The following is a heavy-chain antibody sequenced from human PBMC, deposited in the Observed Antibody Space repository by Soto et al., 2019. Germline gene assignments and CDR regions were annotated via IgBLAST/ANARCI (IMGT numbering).Heavy chain of an antibody. D-gene: IGHD3-10*01. Sequence: GGSLSLSCAASGFTFSSYSMNWVRQAPGKGLEWVSSISSSSSYIYYADSVKGRFTISRDNAKNSLYLQMNSLRAEDTAVYYCASNLLPLWCGELLESNVFDIWGQGTMVPVSS. V-gene: IGHV3-21*01. CDR3: ASNLLPLWCGELLESNVFDI. CDR2: ISSSSSYI. CDR1: GFTFSSYS. J-gene: IGHJ3*02.